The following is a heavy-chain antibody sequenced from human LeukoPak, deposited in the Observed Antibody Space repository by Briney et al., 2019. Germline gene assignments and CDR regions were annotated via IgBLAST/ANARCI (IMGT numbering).Heavy chain of an antibody. V-gene: IGHV4-39*07. J-gene: IGHJ4*02. CDR2: IYYSGST. CDR1: GGSISSSSYY. CDR3: ARIVQYYYDSRGVYSGFGYFDY. D-gene: IGHD3-22*01. Sequence: PSETLSLTCTVSGGSISSSSYYWGWIRQPPGKGLEWIGSIYYSGSTYYNPSLKSRVTISVDTSKNQFSLKLSSVTAADTAVYYCARIVQYYYDSRGVYSGFGYFDYWGQGTLVTVSS.